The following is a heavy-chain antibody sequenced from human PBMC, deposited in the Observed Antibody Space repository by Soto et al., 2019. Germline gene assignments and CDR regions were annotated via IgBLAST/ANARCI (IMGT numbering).Heavy chain of an antibody. CDR3: ARDRDQLPPSYWFDP. CDR1: GFTFSSYA. D-gene: IGHD2-2*01. J-gene: IGHJ5*02. Sequence: QVQLVESGGGVVQPGRSLRLSCAASGFTFSSYAMHWVRQAPGKGLEWVAVISYDGSNKYYADSVKGRFTISRDNSKNTLYLQMNSLRAEDTAVYYCARDRDQLPPSYWFDPWGQGTLVTVSP. CDR2: ISYDGSNK. V-gene: IGHV3-30-3*01.